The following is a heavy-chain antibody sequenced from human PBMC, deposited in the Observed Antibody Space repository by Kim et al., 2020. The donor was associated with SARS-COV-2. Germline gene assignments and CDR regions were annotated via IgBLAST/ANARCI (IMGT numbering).Heavy chain of an antibody. CDR2: INPNSGGT. J-gene: IGHJ5*02. CDR3: ASQKYSSSWYVWVSSDPRRGNWFDP. V-gene: IGHV1-2*02. Sequence: ASVKVSCKASGYTFTGYYMHWVRQAPGQGLEWMGWINPNSGGTNYAQKFQGRVTMTRDTSISTAYMELSRLRSDDTAVYYCASQKYSSSWYVWVSSDPRRGNWFDPWGQGTLVTVSS. D-gene: IGHD6-13*01. CDR1: GYTFTGYY.